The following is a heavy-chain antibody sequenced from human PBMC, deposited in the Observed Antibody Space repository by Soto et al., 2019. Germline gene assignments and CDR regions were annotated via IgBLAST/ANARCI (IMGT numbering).Heavy chain of an antibody. CDR2: IYHSGTT. J-gene: IGHJ4*02. V-gene: IGHV4-39*01. CDR1: GGSISSSSYY. Sequence: SETLSLTCTVSGGSISSSSYYWGWIRQPPGKGLEWIGSIYHSGTTYYNPSLKSRVTISVGTSKNQFSLKLSSVTAADTAVYYCARHRGYYDILTGYYTELNFDYWGQGTLVTVSS. D-gene: IGHD3-9*01. CDR3: ARHRGYYDILTGYYTELNFDY.